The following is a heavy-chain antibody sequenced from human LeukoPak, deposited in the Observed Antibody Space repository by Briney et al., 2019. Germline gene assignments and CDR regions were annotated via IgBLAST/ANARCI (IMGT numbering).Heavy chain of an antibody. CDR3: ARVRSDGAFDI. V-gene: IGHV3-74*01. Sequence: GGSLRLSCAASRFTFSNYWMHWVRQAPGKGLVWVSRINSDGSSSIYADSVKGRFTISRDNAKNTLFLQMNSLRAEDTAVYYCARVRSDGAFDIWGQGTMVTVSS. CDR2: INSDGSSS. CDR1: RFTFSNYW. D-gene: IGHD1-26*01. J-gene: IGHJ3*02.